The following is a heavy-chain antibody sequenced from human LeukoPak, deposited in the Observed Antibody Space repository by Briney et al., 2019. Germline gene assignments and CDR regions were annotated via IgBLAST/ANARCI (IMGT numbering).Heavy chain of an antibody. D-gene: IGHD3-22*01. V-gene: IGHV4-39*07. CDR2: IYYSGST. J-gene: IGHJ4*02. CDR3: ARGKHYYDSSGYYFDY. CDR1: GDSISTSNSY. Sequence: SETLSLTCTVSGDSISTSNSYWGWIRQPPGKGLEWIGSIYYSGSTYYNPSLKSRVTISVDTSKNQFSLKLSSVTAADTAVYYCARGKHYYDSSGYYFDYWGQGTLVTVSS.